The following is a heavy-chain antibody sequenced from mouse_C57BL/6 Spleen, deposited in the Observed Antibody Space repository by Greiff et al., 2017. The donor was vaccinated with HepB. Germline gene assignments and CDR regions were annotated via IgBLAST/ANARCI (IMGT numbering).Heavy chain of an antibody. V-gene: IGHV1-52*01. Sequence: VQLQQPGAELVRPGSSVKLSCKASGYTFTSYWMHWVKQRPIQGLEWIGNIDPSDSETHYNQKFKDKATLTVDKSSSTAYMQLSSLTSEDSAVYYCAVLYGSSYGYFDVWGTGTTVTVSS. CDR3: AVLYGSSYGYFDV. D-gene: IGHD1-1*01. CDR1: GYTFTSYW. CDR2: IDPSDSET. J-gene: IGHJ1*03.